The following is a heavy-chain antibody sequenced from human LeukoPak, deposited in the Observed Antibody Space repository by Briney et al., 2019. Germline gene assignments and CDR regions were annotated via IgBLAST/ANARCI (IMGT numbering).Heavy chain of an antibody. J-gene: IGHJ4*02. Sequence: PSQTLSLTCTVSGGSISSGGYYWSWIRQHPGKGLEWIGYIYYSGSTYYKPSLKSRVTISVDTSKNQFSLKVIPVTAADTAVYYCARFVAAADYFDYWGQGTLVTISS. D-gene: IGHD6-13*01. CDR3: ARFVAAADYFDY. V-gene: IGHV4-31*03. CDR2: IYYSGST. CDR1: GGSISSGGYY.